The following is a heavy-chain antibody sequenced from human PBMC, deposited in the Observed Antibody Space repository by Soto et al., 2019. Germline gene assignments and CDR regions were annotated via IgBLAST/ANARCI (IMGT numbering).Heavy chain of an antibody. J-gene: IGHJ4*02. D-gene: IGHD2-2*01. CDR1: GYSFATQW. V-gene: IGHV5-51*01. CDR2: IFPGDSDT. Sequence: PGESLKISCKGSGYSFATQWIGWVRQMPGKGLEWMGIIFPGDSDTRYSPSFQGQVTISADKSTSTAYMELRSLRSDDTAVYYCARGYCSSTSCYYFDYWGQGTLVTVSS. CDR3: ARGYCSSTSCYYFDY.